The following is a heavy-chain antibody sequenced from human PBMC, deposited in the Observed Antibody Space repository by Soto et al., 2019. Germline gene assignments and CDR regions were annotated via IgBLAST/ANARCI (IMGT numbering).Heavy chain of an antibody. CDR1: GYTFTSYG. CDR3: ARDSSGYSYGYYYYYGMDV. J-gene: IGHJ6*02. CDR2: ISAYNGNT. D-gene: IGHD5-18*01. V-gene: IGHV1-18*01. Sequence: ASVKVSCTASGYTFTSYGISWVRQAPGQGLEWMGWISAYNGNTNYAQKLQGRVTMTTDTSTSTAYMELRSLRSDDTAVYYCARDSSGYSYGYYYYYGMDVWGQGTTVIVSS.